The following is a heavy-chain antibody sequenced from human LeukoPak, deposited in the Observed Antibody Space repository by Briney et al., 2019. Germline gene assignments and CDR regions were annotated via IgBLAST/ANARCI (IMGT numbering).Heavy chain of an antibody. CDR2: IYYSGST. CDR3: ASRSSSRYYYYMDV. Sequence: SETLSLTCTVSGYSISSGYYWGWIRQPPGKGLEWIGYIYYSGSTYYNPSLKSRVTISVDTSKNQFSLKLSSVTAADTAVYYCASRSSSRYYYYMDVWGKGTTVTVSS. D-gene: IGHD2-2*01. CDR1: GYSISSGYY. V-gene: IGHV4-38-2*02. J-gene: IGHJ6*03.